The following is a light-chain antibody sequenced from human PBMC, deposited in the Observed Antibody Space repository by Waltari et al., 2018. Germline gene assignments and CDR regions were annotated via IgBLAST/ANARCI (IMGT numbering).Light chain of an antibody. V-gene: IGLV1-40*01. CDR2: GSN. CDR3: QSSDSTLYGVV. Sequence: QVLPGTAPKRRIYGSNDRPSGGPDRVSGSRSATSASLAISGLQAEDEAYYYCQSSDSTLYGVVFGGGTKLTVL. J-gene: IGLJ2*01.